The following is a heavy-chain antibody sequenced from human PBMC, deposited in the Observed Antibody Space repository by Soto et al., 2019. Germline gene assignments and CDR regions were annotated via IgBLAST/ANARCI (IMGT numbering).Heavy chain of an antibody. J-gene: IGHJ6*02. CDR1: GGSIRSGGYC. Sequence: TLSLTCTVSGGSIRSGGYCCSWVRQSPRRGLEWIGNIYYSGSTYYNPSLKSRLTISVDTSKNQFSLNLSSVTAADTAVYYCARDRLMATAGTARHYFGLDVWGQGTTVTVSS. V-gene: IGHV4-31*03. D-gene: IGHD5-18*01. CDR2: IYYSGST. CDR3: ARDRLMATAGTARHYFGLDV.